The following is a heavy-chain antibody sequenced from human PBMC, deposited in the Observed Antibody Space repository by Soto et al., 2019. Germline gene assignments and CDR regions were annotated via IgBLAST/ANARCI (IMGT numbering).Heavy chain of an antibody. Sequence: QLQLQESGPGLVKPSETLSLTCTVSGGSISSSSYYWGWIRQPPGKGLEWIGRIYYSGSTYYNPSLKSRVTISVDTSKNQFSLKLSSVTAADTAVYYCARHVKNYYDSPLNWFDPWGQGTLVTVSS. CDR3: ARHVKNYYDSPLNWFDP. CDR2: IYYSGST. D-gene: IGHD3-22*01. V-gene: IGHV4-39*01. CDR1: GGSISSSSYY. J-gene: IGHJ5*02.